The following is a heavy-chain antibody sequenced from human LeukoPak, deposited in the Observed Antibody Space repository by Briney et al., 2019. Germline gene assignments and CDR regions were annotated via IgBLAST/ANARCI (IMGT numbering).Heavy chain of an antibody. V-gene: IGHV1-2*02. D-gene: IGHD3-3*01. Sequence: ASVKVSCKASGYTFTGYYMHWVRQAPGQGLEWMGWINPNSGGTNYAQKFQGRVTMTRDTSISTAYMELSRLRSDDTAVYYCARDLALYYGFWSGYYHPWGQGTMVTVSS. CDR1: GYTFTGYY. CDR3: ARDLALYYGFWSGYYHP. J-gene: IGHJ3*01. CDR2: INPNSGGT.